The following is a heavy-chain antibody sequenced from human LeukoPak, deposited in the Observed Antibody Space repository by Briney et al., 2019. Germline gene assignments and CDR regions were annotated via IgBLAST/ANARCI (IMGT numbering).Heavy chain of an antibody. CDR1: GGTFSSYA. CDR2: IIPIFGTA. Sequence: SVKVPCKASGGTFSSYAISWVRQAPGQGLEWMGRIIPIFGTANYAQKFQGRVTITTDESTSTAYMELSSLRSEDTAVYYCARDRIAVAGKPFDYWGQGTLVTVSS. J-gene: IGHJ4*02. CDR3: ARDRIAVAGKPFDY. V-gene: IGHV1-69*05. D-gene: IGHD6-19*01.